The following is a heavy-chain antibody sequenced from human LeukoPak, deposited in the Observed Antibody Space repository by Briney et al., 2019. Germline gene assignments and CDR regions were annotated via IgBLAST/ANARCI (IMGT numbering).Heavy chain of an antibody. D-gene: IGHD3-22*01. V-gene: IGHV1-2*02. CDR2: INPNSGGT. J-gene: IGHJ4*02. CDR1: GYTFTSYG. CDR3: AREPAHYGDSSGYYPNDY. Sequence: WASVEVSCKASGYTFTSYGISWVRQAPGQGLEWMGWINPNSGGTNYAQKFQGRVTMTRDTSISTAYMELSRLRSDDTAVYYCAREPAHYGDSSGYYPNDYWGQGTLVTVSS.